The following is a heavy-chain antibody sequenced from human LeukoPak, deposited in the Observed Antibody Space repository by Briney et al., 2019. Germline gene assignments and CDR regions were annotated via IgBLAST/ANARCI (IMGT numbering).Heavy chain of an antibody. D-gene: IGHD2-2*01. J-gene: IGHJ4*02. V-gene: IGHV3-33*01. CDR1: GFTFSDYG. CDR2: IWYDGSNK. Sequence: GRSLRLSCAASGFTFSDYGMHWVRQAPGKGLEWVAVIWYDGSNKYYADSVKGRFTISRDNSKNTLYLQMNSLKTEDTAVYYCTTDRVVVPAATGAYYFDYWGQGTLVTVSS. CDR3: TTDRVVVPAATGAYYFDY.